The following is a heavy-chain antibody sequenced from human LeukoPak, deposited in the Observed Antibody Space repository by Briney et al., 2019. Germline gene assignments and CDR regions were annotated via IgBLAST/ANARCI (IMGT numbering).Heavy chain of an antibody. CDR3: ARDKAASIAASHDY. J-gene: IGHJ4*02. CDR1: GFTFSSYS. CDR2: ISSSSSYI. V-gene: IGHV3-21*01. D-gene: IGHD6-6*01. Sequence: GGSLRLSCAASGFTFSSYSMNWVRQAPGKGLEWVSSISSSSSYIYYADSVKGRFTISRGNAKNSLYLQMNSLRAEDTAVYYCARDKAASIAASHDYWGQGTLVTVSS.